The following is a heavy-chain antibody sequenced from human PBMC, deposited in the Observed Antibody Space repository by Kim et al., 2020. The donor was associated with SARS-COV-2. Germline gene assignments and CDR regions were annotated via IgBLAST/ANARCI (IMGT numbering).Heavy chain of an antibody. CDR2: ISWNSGSI. Sequence: GGSLRLSCAASGFTFDDYAMHWVRQAPGKGLEWVSGISWNSGSIGYADSVKGRFTISRDNAKNSLYLQMNSLRAEDTALYYCANGPGTGAWGQGTLVTVS. CDR1: GFTFDDYA. V-gene: IGHV3-9*01. CDR3: ANGPGTGA. J-gene: IGHJ5*02.